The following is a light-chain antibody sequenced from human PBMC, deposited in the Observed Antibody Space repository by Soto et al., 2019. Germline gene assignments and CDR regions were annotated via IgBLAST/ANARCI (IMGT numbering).Light chain of an antibody. V-gene: IGKV2-28*01. J-gene: IGKJ4*01. CDR3: MQALQTPLT. CDR1: QSLLQTNGYNY. Sequence: DIVMTQSPLSLPVTPGEPASISCRSSQSLLQTNGYNYLDWYLQKPGQSPQLLIYLGSNRASGVPDRFSGTGSGTDFTLKISRVEAEDVGVYFCMQALQTPLTFAGGTKVEIK. CDR2: LGS.